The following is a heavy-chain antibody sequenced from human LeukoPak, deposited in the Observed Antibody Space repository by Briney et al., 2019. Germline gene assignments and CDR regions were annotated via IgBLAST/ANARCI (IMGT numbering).Heavy chain of an antibody. CDR1: GDSISNYY. Sequence: SETLSLTCTVSGDSISNYYWTWIRQPPGKGLEWIGYIYYSGNTNYNPSLKSRVTISLDTSKNQFSLKLTSVTAADTAVYYCARDRRWELLHAFDIWGQGTMVTVSS. CDR2: IYYSGNT. D-gene: IGHD1-26*01. V-gene: IGHV4-59*12. CDR3: ARDRRWELLHAFDI. J-gene: IGHJ3*02.